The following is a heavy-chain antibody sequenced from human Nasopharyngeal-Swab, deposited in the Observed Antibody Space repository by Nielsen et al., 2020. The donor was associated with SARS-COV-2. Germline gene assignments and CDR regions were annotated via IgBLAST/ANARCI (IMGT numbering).Heavy chain of an antibody. Sequence: GGSLRLSCAASGFTFDDYAMHWVRQAPGKGLEWVSGISWNSGSIGYADSVKGRFTISRDNAKNSLYLQMNSLRAEDTALYYCAKLGGLYDVWRGYYDDMDVWGKGTTVTVSS. J-gene: IGHJ6*03. D-gene: IGHD3-3*01. CDR2: ISWNSGSI. V-gene: IGHV3-9*01. CDR1: GFTFDDYA. CDR3: AKLGGLYDVWRGYYDDMDV.